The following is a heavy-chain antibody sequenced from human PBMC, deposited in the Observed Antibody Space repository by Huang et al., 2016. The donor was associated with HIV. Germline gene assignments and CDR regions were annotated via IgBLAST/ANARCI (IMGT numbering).Heavy chain of an antibody. J-gene: IGHJ4*02. CDR2: VSAYNGDI. CDR1: GYTFSTYG. Sequence: QIQLVQSAAEVKKPGASVKVYCRASGYTFSTYGISCVRQAPGQGLEWMGWVSAYNGDIKFAQNFKGRLTMTTDTSTLTAYMELRSLRSDDTALYYCARKATVTAGIDYWGQGTLVTVSS. D-gene: IGHD4-17*01. CDR3: ARKATVTAGIDY. V-gene: IGHV1-18*01.